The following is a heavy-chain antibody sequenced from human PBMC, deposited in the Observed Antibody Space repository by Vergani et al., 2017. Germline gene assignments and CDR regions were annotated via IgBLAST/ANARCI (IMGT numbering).Heavy chain of an antibody. Sequence: QVQLQQWGGGLLKPSETLSLTCVVNGGFFTSYHWTWIRQSPGEGLEWVGDIDHTGRPDYNPSLKSRLTMSVDKSRNQFSLTLNSVTATDTAIYFCARVNTETNGHLYYYYCMDVWGQGTAVTVS. CDR2: IDHTGRP. CDR1: GGFFTSYH. J-gene: IGHJ6*02. V-gene: IGHV4-34*01. CDR3: ARVNTETNGHLYYYYCMDV. D-gene: IGHD4-11*01.